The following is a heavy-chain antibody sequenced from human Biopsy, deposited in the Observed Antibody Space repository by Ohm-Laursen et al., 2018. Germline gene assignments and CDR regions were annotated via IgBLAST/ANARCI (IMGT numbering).Heavy chain of an antibody. CDR2: ITSSGAST. D-gene: IGHD3-9*01. J-gene: IGHJ4*02. CDR1: GFTFSTYA. V-gene: IGHV3-23*01. CDR3: AKASPTILSSFDY. Sequence: SLRLSCAASGFTFSTYAMSWVRQAPGKGLEWASSITSSGASTDFADSVKGRFTISRDNSKNTLYLQMNSLRAEDTAVYYCAKASPTILSSFDYWGQGTLVTVSS.